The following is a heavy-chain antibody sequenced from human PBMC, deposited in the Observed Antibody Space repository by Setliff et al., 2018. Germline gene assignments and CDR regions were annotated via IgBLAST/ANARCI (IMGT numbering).Heavy chain of an antibody. V-gene: IGHV3-30*02. J-gene: IGHJ4*02. CDR1: GFTFAMYG. CDR2: IRYNGDYDGDKK. D-gene: IGHD1-1*01. Sequence: GGSLRLSCAASGFTFAMYGMHWVRQAPGKGLEWVTFIRYNGDYDGDKKYYADSVKGRFTISRDNSRDTVFLQMNNVRTEDTALYYCAKELSMAYGNDWGLGTLVTVSS. CDR3: AKELSMAYGND.